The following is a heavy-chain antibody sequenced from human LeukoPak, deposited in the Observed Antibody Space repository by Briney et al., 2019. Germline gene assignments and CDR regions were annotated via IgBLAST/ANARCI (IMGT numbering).Heavy chain of an antibody. J-gene: IGHJ6*02. CDR1: GGTFSSYA. CDR2: IIPIFGIA. CDR3: ARETQGGNSYYYYGMDV. D-gene: IGHD4-23*01. V-gene: IGHV1-69*04. Sequence: SVTVSCKASGGTFSSYAISWVRQAPGQGLEWMGRIIPIFGIANYAQKFQGRVTITADKSTSTAYMELSSLRSEDTAVYYCARETQGGNSYYYYGMDVWGQGTTVTVSS.